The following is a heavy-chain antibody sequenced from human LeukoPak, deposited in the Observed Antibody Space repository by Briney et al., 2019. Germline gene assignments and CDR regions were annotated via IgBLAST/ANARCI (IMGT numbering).Heavy chain of an antibody. J-gene: IGHJ4*02. CDR2: ISAYNGNT. CDR3: ARDRNLELGYYFDY. Sequence: ASVKVSCKTSGYTFTSYGISWVRQAPGQGLEWMGWISAYNGNTNYAQKLQGRVTMTTDTSTSTAYMELRSLRSDDTAVYYCARDRNLELGYYFDYWGQGILVTVSS. CDR1: GYTFTSYG. V-gene: IGHV1-18*01. D-gene: IGHD1-7*01.